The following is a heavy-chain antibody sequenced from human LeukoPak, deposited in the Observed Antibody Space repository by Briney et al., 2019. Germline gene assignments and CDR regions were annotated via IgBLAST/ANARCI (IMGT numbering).Heavy chain of an antibody. Sequence: GGSLRLSCAASGFTFSSYSMSWVRQAPGKGLEWVSAISSSGGSTYYADSVKGRFTFSRDNSKNTLYLQMNSLRAEDTAVYYCAKLSYVADSSGYYLLAFDIWGQGTMVTVSS. CDR3: AKLSYVADSSGYYLLAFDI. D-gene: IGHD3-22*01. CDR1: GFTFSSYS. J-gene: IGHJ3*02. V-gene: IGHV3-23*01. CDR2: ISSSGGST.